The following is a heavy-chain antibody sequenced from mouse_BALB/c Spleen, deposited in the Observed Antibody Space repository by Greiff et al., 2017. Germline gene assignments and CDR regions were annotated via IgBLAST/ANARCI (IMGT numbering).Heavy chain of an antibody. J-gene: IGHJ4*01. CDR2: IYPGNSDT. CDR3: TRSHIPGGYAMDY. Sequence: VQLQQSGTVLARPGASVKMSCKASGYSFTSYWMHWVKQRPGQGLEWIGAIYPGNSDTSYNQKFKGKAKLTAVTSASTAYMELSSLTNEDSAVYYCTRSHIPGGYAMDYWGQGTSVTVSS. V-gene: IGHV1-5*01. CDR1: GYSFTSYW.